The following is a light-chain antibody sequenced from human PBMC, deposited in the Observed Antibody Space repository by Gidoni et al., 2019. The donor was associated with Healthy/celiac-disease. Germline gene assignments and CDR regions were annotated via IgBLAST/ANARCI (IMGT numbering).Light chain of an antibody. CDR1: SSDVGGYNY. Sequence: QSALTQPASVSGSPGQSIPISCTGTSSDVGGYNYVSWYQQHPGKAPKLMIYEVRNRPSGVSSRFAGSKSGNTASLTISGLQAEDEADYYCSSYTSSSSLVFGTGTKVTVL. CDR3: SSYTSSSSLV. J-gene: IGLJ1*01. CDR2: EVR. V-gene: IGLV2-14*01.